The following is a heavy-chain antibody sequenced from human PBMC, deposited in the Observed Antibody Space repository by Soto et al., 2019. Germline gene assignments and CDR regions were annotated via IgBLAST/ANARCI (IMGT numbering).Heavy chain of an antibody. Sequence: GGSLRLSCAASGFTFSSYAMHWVRQAPGKGLEWVAVISYDGSNKYYADSVKGRFTISRDNSKNTLYLQMNSLRAEDTAVYYCARDRAVVPAARHYYYYGMDVWGQGTTVTVSS. D-gene: IGHD2-2*01. CDR2: ISYDGSNK. V-gene: IGHV3-30-3*01. CDR3: ARDRAVVPAARHYYYYGMDV. J-gene: IGHJ6*02. CDR1: GFTFSSYA.